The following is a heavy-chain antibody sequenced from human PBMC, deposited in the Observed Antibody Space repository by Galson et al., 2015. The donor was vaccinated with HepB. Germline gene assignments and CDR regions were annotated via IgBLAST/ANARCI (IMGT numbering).Heavy chain of an antibody. V-gene: IGHV3-15*01. J-gene: IGHJ4*02. Sequence: SLRLSCAASGFTFSNAWMSWVRQAPGKGLEWVGRIKSKTDGGTTDYAAPVKGRFTISRDDSKNTLYLKMNSLKTEDTAVYYCTTDRSEVGALYYFDYWGQGTLVTVSS. CDR1: GFTFSNAW. CDR3: TTDRSEVGALYYFDY. CDR2: IKSKTDGGTT. D-gene: IGHD1-26*01.